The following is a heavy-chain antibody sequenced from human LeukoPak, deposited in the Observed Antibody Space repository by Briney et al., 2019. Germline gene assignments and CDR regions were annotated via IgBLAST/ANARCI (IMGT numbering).Heavy chain of an antibody. J-gene: IGHJ4*02. Sequence: GASVKVSCKASGFSVTNYYMHWVRQAPGQGLEWMGIIKPNGDTTYYAQKLQGRITMTRDTSTSTVYMELSSLRSDDTAVYYCARSGGDSSAILYWGQGTLVTVSS. CDR3: ARSGGDSSAILY. CDR2: IKPNGDTT. CDR1: GFSVTNYY. D-gene: IGHD6-25*01. V-gene: IGHV1-46*01.